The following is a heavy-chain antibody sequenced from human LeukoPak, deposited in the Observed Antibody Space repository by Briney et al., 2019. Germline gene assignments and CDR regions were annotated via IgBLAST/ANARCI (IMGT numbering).Heavy chain of an antibody. Sequence: GASVKVSCKAYGYTFTSYDINWVRQATGQGLEWMGWMNPNSGNTGYAQKFQGRVTMTRNTSISTAYMELSSLRSEDTAVYYCARGRVQGRFLEYWGQGTLVTVSS. CDR3: ARGRVQGRFLEY. J-gene: IGHJ4*02. V-gene: IGHV1-8*01. D-gene: IGHD3-3*01. CDR1: GYTFTSYD. CDR2: MNPNSGNT.